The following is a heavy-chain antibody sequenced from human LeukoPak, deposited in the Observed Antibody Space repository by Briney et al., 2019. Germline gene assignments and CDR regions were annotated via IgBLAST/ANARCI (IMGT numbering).Heavy chain of an antibody. Sequence: PGRSLRLSCAASGFTFSSYSMNWVRQAPGKGLEWVSSISSSSSYIYYADSVKGRFTISRDNAKNSLYLQMNSLRAEDTAVYYCARWEGSYYYYWGQGTLVTVSS. V-gene: IGHV3-21*01. J-gene: IGHJ4*02. D-gene: IGHD1-26*01. CDR3: ARWEGSYYYY. CDR1: GFTFSSYS. CDR2: ISSSSSYI.